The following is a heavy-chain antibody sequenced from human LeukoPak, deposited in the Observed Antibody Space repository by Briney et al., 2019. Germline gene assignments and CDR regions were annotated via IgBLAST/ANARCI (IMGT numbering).Heavy chain of an antibody. CDR2: ISWDGGST. D-gene: IGHD4-23*01. V-gene: IGHV3-43*01. J-gene: IGHJ6*02. Sequence: GGSLRLSCAASGFTFDDYTMHWVRQAPGKGLEWVSLISWDGGSTYYADSVKGRFTISRDNSKNSLYLQMNSLRTEDTALYYCAKDGGRGAYYYYGMDVWGQGTTVTVSS. CDR1: GFTFDDYT. CDR3: AKDGGRGAYYYYGMDV.